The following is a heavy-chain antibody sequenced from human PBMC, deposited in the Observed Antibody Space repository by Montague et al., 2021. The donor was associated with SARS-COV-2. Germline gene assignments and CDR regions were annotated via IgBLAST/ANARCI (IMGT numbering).Heavy chain of an antibody. V-gene: IGHV4-34*01. Sequence: SETLSLTCAVYGGSFSNYYWSWIRQPPGKGLEWIGDINHRGSTNYNPSLKSRVTISVDTSKNQFSLKLNSVTAADTAVYYCARGILSVYMRVVVLLGRIYYFDSWGQGTLVAVSS. CDR3: ARGILSVYMRVVVLLGRIYYFDS. J-gene: IGHJ4*02. CDR2: INHRGST. D-gene: IGHD3-22*01. CDR1: GGSFSNYY.